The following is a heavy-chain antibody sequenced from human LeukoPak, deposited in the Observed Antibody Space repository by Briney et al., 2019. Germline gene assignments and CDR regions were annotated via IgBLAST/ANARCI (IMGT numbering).Heavy chain of an antibody. V-gene: IGHV1-18*01. J-gene: IGHJ4*02. CDR3: ARGPPSYYYDSSGYYSY. D-gene: IGHD3-22*01. CDR2: ISAYNGNT. CDR1: GGTFSSYA. Sequence: ASVKVSCKASGGTFSSYAISWVRQAPGQGLEWMGWISAYNGNTNYAQKLQGRVTMTTDTSTSTAYMELRSLRSDDTAVYYCARGPPSYYYDSSGYYSYWGQGTLVTVSS.